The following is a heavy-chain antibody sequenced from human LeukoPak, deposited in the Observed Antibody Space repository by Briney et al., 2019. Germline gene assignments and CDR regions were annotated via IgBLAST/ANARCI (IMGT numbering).Heavy chain of an antibody. J-gene: IGHJ6*02. CDR1: GGSVSSGSYY. Sequence: SETLSLTCNVSGGSVSSGSYYWSWIRQPPGKGLEWIGHIYYSGSTNYNPSLKSRVTISVDTSKNQFSLKLSSVTAADTAVYYCARVVSGSYYYYYGMDVWGQGTTVTVSS. CDR2: IYYSGST. V-gene: IGHV4-61*01. D-gene: IGHD1-26*01. CDR3: ARVVSGSYYYYYGMDV.